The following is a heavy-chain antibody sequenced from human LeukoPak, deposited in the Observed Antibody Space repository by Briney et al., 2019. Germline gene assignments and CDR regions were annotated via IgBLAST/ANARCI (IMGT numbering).Heavy chain of an antibody. CDR1: GFDFSGYS. D-gene: IGHD3-16*01. CDR2: MTSASSYM. Sequence: GGSLRLSCAASGFDFSGYSMNWVRQAPGKGLEWVSSMTSASSYMDYADSVRGRFTISRDNAKNSLYLQMNSLRAEDTAVYYCAKDPQGDWGQGTLVTVSS. J-gene: IGHJ4*02. CDR3: AKDPQGD. V-gene: IGHV3-21*04.